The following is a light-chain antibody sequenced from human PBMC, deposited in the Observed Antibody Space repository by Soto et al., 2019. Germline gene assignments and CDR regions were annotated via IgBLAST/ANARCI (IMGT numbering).Light chain of an antibody. CDR1: QSISSY. V-gene: IGKV1-39*01. Sequence: DSQMTQSPSSLSASVGDRVTITCRASQSISSYVNWYQQKPGKAPKLLIYAASSLQSGVPSRFSGSGSGTDFTLTISSLQPEDCATYYCQQSYSTPRTFGQGNKVAIK. CDR3: QQSYSTPRT. J-gene: IGKJ1*01. CDR2: AAS.